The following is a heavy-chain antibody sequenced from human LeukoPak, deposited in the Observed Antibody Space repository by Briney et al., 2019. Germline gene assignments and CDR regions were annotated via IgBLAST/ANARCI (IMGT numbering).Heavy chain of an antibody. D-gene: IGHD2-2*01. CDR1: GVSVSDGRYY. J-gene: IGHJ3*02. CDR2: KYYSGSA. Sequence: SETLSLTCNVSGVSVSDGRYYWTWIRQHPGKGLEWIGYKYYSGSAKYNPSLKSRLTIPIDTSKNQFSLQLSSVTAADTATYYCATPYCSSISCLDVFNMWGQGTRVTVSS. CDR3: ATPYCSSISCLDVFNM. V-gene: IGHV4-31*03.